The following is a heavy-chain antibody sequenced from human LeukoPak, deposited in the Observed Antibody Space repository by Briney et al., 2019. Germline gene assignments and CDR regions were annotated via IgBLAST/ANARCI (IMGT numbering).Heavy chain of an antibody. D-gene: IGHD5-18*01. CDR1: GYTFTSYG. J-gene: IGHJ4*02. CDR2: IGAYNGNA. V-gene: IGHV1-18*01. CDR3: ARDQSVRYSYGYPRLYFDY. Sequence: GASVKVSCKASGYTFTSYGISWVRQAPGQGLEWMGWIGAYNGNANYAQKLQGRVTMTTDTSTSTAYMELRSLRSDDTAVYYCARDQSVRYSYGYPRLYFDYWGQGTLVTVSS.